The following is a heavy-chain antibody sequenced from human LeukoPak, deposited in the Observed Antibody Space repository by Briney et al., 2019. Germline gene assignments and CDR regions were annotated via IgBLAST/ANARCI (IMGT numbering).Heavy chain of an antibody. J-gene: IGHJ4*02. CDR3: VRDRSRPNPFFDL. D-gene: IGHD6-13*01. Sequence: PSETLSLTCTVSGGSISSGTHYWGWIRQPPGKGLEWIGYIHHRGSPYYYNPSLKSRVTMSVDTSKNQFSLKLSSVSAADTAVYFCVRDRSRPNPFFDLWGQGTLVTVSS. CDR2: IHHRGSPY. V-gene: IGHV4-30-4*08. CDR1: GGSISSGTHY.